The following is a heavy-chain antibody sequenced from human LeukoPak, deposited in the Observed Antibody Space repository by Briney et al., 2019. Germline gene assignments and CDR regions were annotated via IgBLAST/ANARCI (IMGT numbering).Heavy chain of an antibody. J-gene: IGHJ4*02. Sequence: SQTLSLTCTVSGGSISNGGYYWNWIRQHPGKGLEWIGYIYYSGNTYYNPSLKSRVTISVDTSRNQFSLKLSSVTAADTAVYYCAKGYNYGPFDYWGQGTLVTVSS. D-gene: IGHD5-18*01. V-gene: IGHV4-31*03. CDR3: AKGYNYGPFDY. CDR2: IYYSGNT. CDR1: GGSISNGGYY.